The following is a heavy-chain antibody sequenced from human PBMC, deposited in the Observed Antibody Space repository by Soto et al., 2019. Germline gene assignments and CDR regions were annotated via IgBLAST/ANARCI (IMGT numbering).Heavy chain of an antibody. J-gene: IGHJ5*02. CDR3: ARGMSGGFGDVS. D-gene: IGHD3-10*01. CDR1: GYTFTNYD. CDR2: MGPNSGNT. V-gene: IGHV1-8*01. Sequence: QVQLVQSGAEVKKPGASVKVSCKTSGYTFTNYDINWVRQAPGQGVEWMGWMGPNSGNTGFVPKSQGRVTLARSTPIATGYVELSSLRSEATAVYYCARGMSGGFGDVSWGQGTLVTVSS.